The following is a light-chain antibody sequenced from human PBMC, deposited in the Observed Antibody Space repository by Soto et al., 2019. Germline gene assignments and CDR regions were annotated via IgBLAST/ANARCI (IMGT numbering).Light chain of an antibody. J-gene: IGLJ2*01. V-gene: IGLV2-11*01. Sequence: QSALTQPPSVSGSPGQSVTISCTGTSSDVGAYNFVSWYQQYPGKAPKLIIFDVGARPSGVPDRFSGSKSGNTASLTISGLQADDEADYYCCSYAGTYSPVLGGGTKVTVL. CDR2: DVG. CDR3: CSYAGTYSPV. CDR1: SSDVGAYNF.